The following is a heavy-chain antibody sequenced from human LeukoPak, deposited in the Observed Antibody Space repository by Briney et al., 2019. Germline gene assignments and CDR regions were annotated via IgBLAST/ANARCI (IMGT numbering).Heavy chain of an antibody. CDR3: ARHGLSIATPGRWFDP. D-gene: IGHD6-6*01. CDR1: GGSFSSYY. CDR2: ISHSGST. Sequence: SETLSLTCAVYGGSFSSYYWSWIRQPPGKGLEWIGEISHSGSTNYNPSLKSRVTISVDTSKNQFSLKLSSVTAADTAVYYCARHGLSIATPGRWFDPWGQGTLVTVSS. V-gene: IGHV4-34*01. J-gene: IGHJ5*02.